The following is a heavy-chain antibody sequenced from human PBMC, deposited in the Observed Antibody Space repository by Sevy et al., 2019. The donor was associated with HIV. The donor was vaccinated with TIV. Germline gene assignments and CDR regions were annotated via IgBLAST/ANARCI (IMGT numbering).Heavy chain of an antibody. CDR2: IYYSGST. CDR3: ARHWGYYGSGSYYKTLYYFDY. Sequence: LTCTVSGGSISSYYWSWIRQPPGKGLEWIGYIYYSGSTNYNPSLKSRVTISVDTSKNQFSLKLSSVTAADTAVYYCARHWGYYGSGSYYKTLYYFDYWGQGTLVTVSS. D-gene: IGHD3-10*01. V-gene: IGHV4-59*08. CDR1: GGSISSYY. J-gene: IGHJ4*02.